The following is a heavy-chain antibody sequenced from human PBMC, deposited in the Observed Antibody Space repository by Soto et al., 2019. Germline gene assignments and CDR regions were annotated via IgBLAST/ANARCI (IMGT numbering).Heavy chain of an antibody. CDR1: GGTCSIYA. Sequence: SVKVSCKASGGTCSIYAISGVLQAPLQWLEWMGGIIPIFGTANYAQKFQGRVTITADESTSTAYMELSSLRSEDTAVYYCAREGLNYYYYYGMDVWGQGTTVTVSS. CDR2: IIPIFGTA. J-gene: IGHJ6*02. V-gene: IGHV1-69*13. CDR3: AREGLNYYYYYGMDV.